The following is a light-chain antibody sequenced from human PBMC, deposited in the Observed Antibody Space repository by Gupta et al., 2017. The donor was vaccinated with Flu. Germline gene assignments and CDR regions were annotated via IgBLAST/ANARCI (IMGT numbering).Light chain of an antibody. J-gene: IGLJ2*01. CDR1: SGHNKYA. CDR3: QTWDTVTMV. Sequence: QVVLTQSPSASASLAASVKLTCTLSSGHNKYAGAWHQHQPGMAPRFLMKLNSDGRHIKGDEISDRFSGPSSGAERYLNIFSLQSEDEADYYCQTWDTVTMVFGGGTKLSVL. CDR2: LNSDGRH. V-gene: IGLV4-69*01.